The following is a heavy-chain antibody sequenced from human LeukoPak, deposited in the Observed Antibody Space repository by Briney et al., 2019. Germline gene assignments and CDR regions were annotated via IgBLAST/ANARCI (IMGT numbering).Heavy chain of an antibody. Sequence: PSETLSLTCTVSGGSISSSSYYWGWIRQPPGKGLEWIGSIYYSGSTNYNPSLKSRVTISVDTSKNQFSLKLSSVTAADTAVYYCARGDRRYCSGGSCYARDYWGQGTLVTVSS. J-gene: IGHJ4*02. CDR1: GGSISSSSYY. CDR3: ARGDRRYCSGGSCYARDY. V-gene: IGHV4-39*07. CDR2: IYYSGST. D-gene: IGHD2-15*01.